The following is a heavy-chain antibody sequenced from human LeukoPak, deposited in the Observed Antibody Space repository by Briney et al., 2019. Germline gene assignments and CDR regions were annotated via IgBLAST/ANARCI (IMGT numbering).Heavy chain of an antibody. CDR2: IYVDGRT. CDR1: GFIVSSNY. CDR3: ARDTRDVDWTLGAFDI. V-gene: IGHV3-53*01. D-gene: IGHD3/OR15-3a*01. J-gene: IGHJ3*02. Sequence: GGSLRLSCAASGFIVSSNYISWVRQAPGKGLEWVSVIYVDGRTYYTDSVKGRFTISRDNPKNTVYLQMSSLRAEDTAMYYCARDTRDVDWTLGAFDIWGQGTKVTVSS.